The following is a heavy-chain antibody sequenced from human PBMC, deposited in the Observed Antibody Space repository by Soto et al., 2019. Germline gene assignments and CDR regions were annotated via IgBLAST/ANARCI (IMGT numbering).Heavy chain of an antibody. Sequence: DVQLVESGGGLIQPGESLRLSCAASGLTVSGKKYVACVQQPPGKGLEWASALYDVDGSFYADSVKGRFTTSSDSSKTTVYLQKNDLRPAEAAVYYCATWHEQEHAYDVLGQGTTVSVSS. CDR2: LYDVDGS. D-gene: IGHD1-1*01. CDR3: ATWHEQEHAYDV. CDR1: GLTVSGKKY. V-gene: IGHV3-53*01. J-gene: IGHJ3*01.